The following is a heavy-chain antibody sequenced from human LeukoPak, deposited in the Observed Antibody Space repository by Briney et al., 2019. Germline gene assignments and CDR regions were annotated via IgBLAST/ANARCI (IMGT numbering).Heavy chain of an antibody. Sequence: SQTLSLTCAISGDSVSSNSAAWNWIRQSLSRGLEWLGRTYYRSKWYNDYAVSVKSRIAINPDTSKNQFSLQLNSVTPEDTAVYYCASSDNSGHLLAYWGQGTLVTVSS. CDR2: TYYRSKWYN. CDR3: ASSDNSGHLLAY. V-gene: IGHV6-1*01. D-gene: IGHD3-22*01. CDR1: GDSVSSNSAA. J-gene: IGHJ4*02.